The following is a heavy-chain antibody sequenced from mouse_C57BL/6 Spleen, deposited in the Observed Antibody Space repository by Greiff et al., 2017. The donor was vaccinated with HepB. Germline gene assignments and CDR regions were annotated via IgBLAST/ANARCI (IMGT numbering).Heavy chain of an antibody. D-gene: IGHD4-1*01. CDR3: ARYRDWDGDFDY. J-gene: IGHJ2*01. CDR1: GYAFSSYW. CDR2: IYPGDGDT. V-gene: IGHV1-80*01. Sequence: QVQLQQSGAELVKPGASVKISCKASGYAFSSYWMNWVKQRPGKGLEWIGQIYPGDGDTNYNGKFKGKATLTADKSSSTAYMQLSSLTSEDSAVYFCARYRDWDGDFDYWGQGTTLTVSS.